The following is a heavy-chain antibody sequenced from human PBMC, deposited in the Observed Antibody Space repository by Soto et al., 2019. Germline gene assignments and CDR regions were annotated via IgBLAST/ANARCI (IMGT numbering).Heavy chain of an antibody. J-gene: IGHJ5*02. CDR2: ISAYNGNT. D-gene: IGHD1-26*01. V-gene: IGHV1-18*01. CDR1: GYNFNSYT. Sequence: QVQLVQSGAEVKKPGASVKVSCKASGYNFNSYTISWVRQAPGQGLEWMGRISAYNGNTNYAQKLQGRVTMTTDTSKSTAYMELRSLRSDDTAVYHWARVVGALGHWFDPWGQGTLVTVSS. CDR3: ARVVGALGHWFDP.